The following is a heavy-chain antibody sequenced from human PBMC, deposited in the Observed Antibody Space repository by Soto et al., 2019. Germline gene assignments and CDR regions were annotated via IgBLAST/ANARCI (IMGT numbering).Heavy chain of an antibody. CDR1: WDSLSSNSAA. Sequence: SQALSLTCSSSWDSLSSNSAACNCIRQSPSRGLEWLGRTYYRSKWYNDYAVSVKSRITINPDTSKNQFSLKLSSVTAADTAVYYCARDGNSSSWYSSSAFDIWGQGTMVTVSS. CDR2: TYYRSKWYN. V-gene: IGHV6-1*01. J-gene: IGHJ3*02. D-gene: IGHD6-13*01. CDR3: ARDGNSSSWYSSSAFDI.